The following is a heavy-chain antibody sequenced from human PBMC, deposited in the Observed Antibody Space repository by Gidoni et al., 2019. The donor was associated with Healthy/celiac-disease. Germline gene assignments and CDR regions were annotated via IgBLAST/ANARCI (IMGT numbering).Heavy chain of an antibody. CDR3: AREGGGRITPDY. Sequence: QVQLQESGPGLVKPSETLSLTCTVSGGSVSSGSYYWSWIRQPPGKGLEWIGYIYYSGSTNYNPSLKSRVTISVDTSKNQFSLKLSSVTAADTAVYYCAREGGGRITPDYWGQGTLVTVSS. V-gene: IGHV4-61*01. J-gene: IGHJ4*02. D-gene: IGHD1-26*01. CDR1: GGSVSSGSYY. CDR2: IYYSGST.